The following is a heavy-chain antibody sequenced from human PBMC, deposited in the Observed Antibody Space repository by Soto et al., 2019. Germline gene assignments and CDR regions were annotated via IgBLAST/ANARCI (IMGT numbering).Heavy chain of an antibody. J-gene: IGHJ6*02. V-gene: IGHV4-31*03. CDR3: ARGGRRSPGMDV. Sequence: QVQLQESGPGLVKPSQTLSLTCTVSGGSISSGGYYWSWIRQHPGKGLEWIGYIYYGGSTYYNPSLTSRVTISVDTSKHQFSLKLSSVTAADTAVYYCARGGRRSPGMDVWGQGTTVTVSS. CDR1: GGSISSGGYY. CDR2: IYYGGST.